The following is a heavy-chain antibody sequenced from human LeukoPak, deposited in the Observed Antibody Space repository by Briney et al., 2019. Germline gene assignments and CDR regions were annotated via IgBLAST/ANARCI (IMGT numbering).Heavy chain of an antibody. D-gene: IGHD2-15*01. V-gene: IGHV4-34*01. CDR3: ARLNCSGGSCYPDY. CDR2: INHSVST. J-gene: IGHJ4*02. CDR1: GGSFSGYY. Sequence: SETLSLTCAVYGGSFSGYYWGWIRQPPGKGLEWIVEINHSVSTNYNPSLKSRVTISVDTSKNQFSLKLSSVTAADTAVYYCARLNCSGGSCYPDYWGQGTLVTVSS.